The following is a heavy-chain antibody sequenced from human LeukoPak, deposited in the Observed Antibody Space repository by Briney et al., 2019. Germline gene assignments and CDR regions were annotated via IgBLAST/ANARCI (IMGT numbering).Heavy chain of an antibody. D-gene: IGHD3-3*01. J-gene: IGHJ5*02. CDR2: ISAYNGNT. CDR3: ARGVLQPAYNWFDP. CDR1: GYTFTGYY. V-gene: IGHV1-18*04. Sequence: GASVKVSCKASGYTFTGYYMHWVRQAPGQGLEWMGWISAYNGNTNYAQKLQGRVTMTTDTSTSTAYMELRSLRSDDTAVYYCARGVLQPAYNWFDPWGQGTLVTVSS.